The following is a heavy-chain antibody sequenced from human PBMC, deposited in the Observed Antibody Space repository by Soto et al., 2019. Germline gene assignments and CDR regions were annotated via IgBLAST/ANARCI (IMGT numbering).Heavy chain of an antibody. J-gene: IGHJ6*02. Sequence: QVQLVQSGAEVKKPGSSVKVSCKASGGTFSSYAISWVRQAPGQGLEWMGGIIPIFGTANYAQKFQGRVTITADESTSTAYMELSSLRSEDTAVYYCAREKEVRRSNYYYYYGMDVWGQGTTVTVSS. CDR3: AREKEVRRSNYYYYYGMDV. CDR1: GGTFSSYA. V-gene: IGHV1-69*01. D-gene: IGHD3-10*01. CDR2: IIPIFGTA.